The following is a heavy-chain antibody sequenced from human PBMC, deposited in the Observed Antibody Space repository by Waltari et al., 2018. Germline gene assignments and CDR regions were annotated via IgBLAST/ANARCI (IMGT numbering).Heavy chain of an antibody. CDR2: IIPIFGTA. J-gene: IGHJ3*02. D-gene: IGHD3-3*01. Sequence: QVQLVQSGAEVKKPGSSVKVSCKASGGTFSSYAISWVRQAPGQGLEWRGRAHGEGLEGMGGIIPIFGTANYAQKVQGRVTITADESTSTAYMELSSLRSEDTAVYYCASGVGHGAFDIWGQGTMVTVSS. V-gene: IGHV1-69*01. CDR1: GGTFSSYA. CDR3: ASGVGHGAFDI.